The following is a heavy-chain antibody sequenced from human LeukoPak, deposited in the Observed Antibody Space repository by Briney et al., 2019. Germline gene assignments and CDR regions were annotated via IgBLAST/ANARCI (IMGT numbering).Heavy chain of an antibody. CDR2: IIPILGIA. D-gene: IGHD3-3*01. V-gene: IGHV1-69*04. Sequence: SVKVSCKASGGTFSSYAISWVRQAPGQGLEWMGRIIPILGIANYAQKFQGRVTITADKSTSTAYMELSSLRSEDTAVYYCARVVLRFLEWLPPDYWGQGTLVTVSS. CDR1: GGTFSSYA. CDR3: ARVVLRFLEWLPPDY. J-gene: IGHJ4*02.